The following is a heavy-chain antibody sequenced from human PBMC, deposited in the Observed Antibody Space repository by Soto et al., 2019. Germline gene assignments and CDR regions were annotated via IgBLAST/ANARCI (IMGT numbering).Heavy chain of an antibody. D-gene: IGHD3-16*01. CDR3: EKGARITFGGVVPPRFDV. CDR1: GFTFVGYA. CDR2: ISGGGGVT. Sequence: EVQLLESGGTMVQPGGSLRLSCAASGFTFVGYAMSWVRQAPGKGLEWVSTISGGGGVTNYADSVKGRFTVSRDNSQNIWFLQMNRLRADDTAVYYCEKGARITFGGVVPPRFDVWGQGTLVTVAS. J-gene: IGHJ4*02. V-gene: IGHV3-23*01.